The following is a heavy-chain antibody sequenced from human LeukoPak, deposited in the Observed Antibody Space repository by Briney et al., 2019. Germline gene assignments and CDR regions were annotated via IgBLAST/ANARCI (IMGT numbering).Heavy chain of an antibody. J-gene: IGHJ6*02. V-gene: IGHV4-34*01. Sequence: PSETLSLTCAVYGGSFSGYYWSWIRQPPGKGLEWIGEISHSGSTNYNPSLKSRVTISVDTSKNQFSLKLSSVTAADTAVYYCARGLYSSSWYYYYGMDVWGQGTTVTVSS. D-gene: IGHD6-13*01. CDR1: GGSFSGYY. CDR3: ARGLYSSSWYYYYGMDV. CDR2: ISHSGST.